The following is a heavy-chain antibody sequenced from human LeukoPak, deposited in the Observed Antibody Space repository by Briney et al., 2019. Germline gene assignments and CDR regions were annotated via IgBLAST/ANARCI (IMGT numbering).Heavy chain of an antibody. CDR1: GYSISSGYY. CDR3: ASSRLDDAFDI. Sequence: PSETLSPTCTVSGYSISSGYYWGWIRQPPGKGLEWIGSIYHSGSTYYNPSLKSRVTISVDTSKNQFSLKLSSVTAADTAVYYCASSRLDDAFDIWGQGTMVTVSS. D-gene: IGHD6-13*01. CDR2: IYHSGST. V-gene: IGHV4-38-2*02. J-gene: IGHJ3*02.